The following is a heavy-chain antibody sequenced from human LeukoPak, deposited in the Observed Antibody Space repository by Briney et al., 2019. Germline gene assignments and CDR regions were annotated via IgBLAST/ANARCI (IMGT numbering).Heavy chain of an antibody. CDR3: ASRSGSYLGFDY. V-gene: IGHV3-30*04. CDR2: ISYDGSNK. Sequence: PGGSLRLSCAASGFTFSSYAMHWVRQAPGKGLEWVAVISYDGSNKYYADSVKGRFTISRDNSKNTLYLQMNSLRAEGTAVYYCASRSGSYLGFDYWGQGTLVTVSS. D-gene: IGHD3-10*01. J-gene: IGHJ4*02. CDR1: GFTFSSYA.